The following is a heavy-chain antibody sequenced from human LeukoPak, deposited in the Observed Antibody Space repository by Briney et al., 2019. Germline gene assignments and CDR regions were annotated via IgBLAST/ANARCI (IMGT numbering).Heavy chain of an antibody. V-gene: IGHV1-8*01. CDR1: GYTFSAYD. CDR2: EKPNSGDR. D-gene: IGHD6-19*01. Sequence: GASVKVSCKASGYTFSAYDINWVRQAAGQGLEWMGWEKPNSGDRGYAPKFQGRVTMTSDTSISTSYLELSSLKPEDTAVYYCARVMGGGWNRLYLDVWSKGTTVIVSS. J-gene: IGHJ6*03. CDR3: ARVMGGGWNRLYLDV.